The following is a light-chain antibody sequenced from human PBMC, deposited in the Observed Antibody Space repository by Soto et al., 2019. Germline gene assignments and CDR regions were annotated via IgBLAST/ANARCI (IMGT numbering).Light chain of an antibody. CDR3: QQRSNCHYT. J-gene: IGKJ3*01. Sequence: EIVLTQSPATLSLSPGERATLSCRASQSLNSYLVWYQQKPGQAPRLLIYDASNRATGIPARFSGSGFGTDFTLSISSLEPEDFAVYYCQQRSNCHYTFGPGATVDIK. CDR1: QSLNSY. V-gene: IGKV3-11*01. CDR2: DAS.